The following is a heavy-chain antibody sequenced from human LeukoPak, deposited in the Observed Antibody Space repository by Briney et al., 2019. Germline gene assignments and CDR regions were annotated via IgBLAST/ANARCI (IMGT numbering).Heavy chain of an antibody. J-gene: IGHJ6*03. V-gene: IGHV1-8*02. CDR3: ARGRYMDV. CDR1: GYIFIDYE. Sequence: ASVKVSCKASGYIFIDYEINWVRQAPGQGLEWRGWMNPKSGDTGYEQKFHGRVTITRDSSISTVYMELSSLGSEDTALYYCARGRYMDVWGKGTMVTVSS. CDR2: MNPKSGDT.